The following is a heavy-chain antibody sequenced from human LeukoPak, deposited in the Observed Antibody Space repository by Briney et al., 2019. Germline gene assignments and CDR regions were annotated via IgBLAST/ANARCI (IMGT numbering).Heavy chain of an antibody. Sequence: PGGSLRLSCEASGFPFTDAWIIWVRQAPGKGLEWVGRIKSDSCGGIRDYAAPVRGRFTISRDDSKNTVYLQMDSLKVDDTAVYYCTKRNWGRNWFDPWGQGTLVIVSS. CDR2: IKSDSCGGIR. J-gene: IGHJ5*02. V-gene: IGHV3-15*01. CDR3: TKRNWGRNWFDP. CDR1: GFPFTDAW. D-gene: IGHD3-16*01.